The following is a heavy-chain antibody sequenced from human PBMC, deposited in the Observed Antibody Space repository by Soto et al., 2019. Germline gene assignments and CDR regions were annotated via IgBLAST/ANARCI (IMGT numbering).Heavy chain of an antibody. V-gene: IGHV1-24*01. CDR2: FDPEDGET. D-gene: IGHD1-1*01. J-gene: IGHJ4*02. Sequence: ASVKVSCKASGGTFSSYAISWVRQAPGQGLEWMGGFDPEDGETIYAQKFQGRVTMTEDTSTDTAYMELSSLRSEDTAVYYCATDRWRALEVTFDYWGQGTLVTAPQ. CDR1: GGTFSSYA. CDR3: ATDRWRALEVTFDY.